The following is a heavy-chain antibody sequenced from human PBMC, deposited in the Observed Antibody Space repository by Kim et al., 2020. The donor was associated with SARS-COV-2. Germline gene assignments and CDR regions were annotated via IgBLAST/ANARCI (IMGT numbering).Heavy chain of an antibody. J-gene: IGHJ5*02. CDR1: GGSISSSSYY. V-gene: IGHV4-39*07. D-gene: IGHD3-9*01. Sequence: SETLSLTCTVSGGSISSSSYYWGWIRQPPGKGLEWIGSIYYSGSTYYNPSLKSRVTISVDTSKNQFSLKLSSVTAADTAVYYCARVLGYDILTGYYGAYWFAPWGQGTLVTVSS. CDR2: IYYSGST. CDR3: ARVLGYDILTGYYGAYWFAP.